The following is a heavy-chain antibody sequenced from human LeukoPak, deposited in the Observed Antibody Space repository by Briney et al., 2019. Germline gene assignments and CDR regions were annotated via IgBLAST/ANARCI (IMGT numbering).Heavy chain of an antibody. CDR3: ARQGGGSYSPFDY. D-gene: IGHD1-26*01. Sequence: SETLSLTCTVSGGSIRSSSYYWGWIRQPPGKGLEWIGNIYYSGSTYYNLSLKSRVTISVDTAKNQVSLKLTSMTAADTAVYYCARQGGGSYSPFDYWGQGTLVTVSS. V-gene: IGHV4-39*01. CDR1: GGSIRSSSYY. J-gene: IGHJ4*02. CDR2: IYYSGST.